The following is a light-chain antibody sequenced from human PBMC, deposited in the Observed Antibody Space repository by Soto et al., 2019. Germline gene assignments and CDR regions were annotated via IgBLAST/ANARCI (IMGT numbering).Light chain of an antibody. CDR3: QQYGSSPRT. V-gene: IGKV3-20*01. CDR2: GAS. Sequence: EIVLTQSPGTLSLSPGERATLSCRASQSVKNTYLAWYQQKPGQAPRLLIYGASSRATGIPNRFSGSGSGTDFTLTISRLEPEDIAVYYCQQYGSSPRTFGQGTKVEIK. J-gene: IGKJ1*01. CDR1: QSVKNTY.